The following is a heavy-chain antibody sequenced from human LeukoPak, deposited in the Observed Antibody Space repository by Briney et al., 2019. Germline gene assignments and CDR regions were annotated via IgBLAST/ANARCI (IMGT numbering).Heavy chain of an antibody. J-gene: IGHJ3*01. V-gene: IGHV1-18*01. CDR2: IGTKSGNT. D-gene: IGHD5-24*01. Sequence: ASVTVSRKAPRYTFTNVSKSWVWQAPGQGLEWMGWIGTKSGNTNYAPSFQARVTLTTDTSSTTAYMELRSLTSDDTAAYYCANSLLEEMHAFDVWGKGTIVTVSS. CDR3: ANSLLEEMHAFDV. CDR1: RYTFTNVS.